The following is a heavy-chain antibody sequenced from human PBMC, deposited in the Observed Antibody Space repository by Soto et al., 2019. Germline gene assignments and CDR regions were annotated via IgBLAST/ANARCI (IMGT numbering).Heavy chain of an antibody. D-gene: IGHD6-19*01. V-gene: IGHV3-7*05. Sequence: GGPLRLSTAASGFTYSCYWMSWVRQAPGKGLEWVDNIKQDGSEKYYVDSVKGRFTISRDNAKNSLYLQMNSLRAEDTAVYYCAIAPYSSGWYAIGDYYGMDVWGQGTTVTVSS. J-gene: IGHJ6*02. CDR2: IKQDGSEK. CDR1: GFTYSCYW. CDR3: AIAPYSSGWYAIGDYYGMDV.